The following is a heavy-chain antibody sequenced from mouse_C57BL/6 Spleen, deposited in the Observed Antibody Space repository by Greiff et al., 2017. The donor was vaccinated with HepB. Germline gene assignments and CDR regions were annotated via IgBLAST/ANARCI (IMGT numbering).Heavy chain of an antibody. D-gene: IGHD1-1*01. CDR1: GYTFTEYT. CDR2: FYPGSGSI. V-gene: IGHV1-62-2*01. Sequence: QVQLQQSGAELVKPGASVKLSCKASGYTFTEYTIHWVKQRSGQGLEWIGWFYPGSGSIKYNEKFKDKATLTADKSSSTVYMELSRLTSEDSAVYFCARHEDGPLLITTSLAYGYFDVWGTGTTVTVSS. CDR3: ARHEDGPLLITTSLAYGYFDV. J-gene: IGHJ1*03.